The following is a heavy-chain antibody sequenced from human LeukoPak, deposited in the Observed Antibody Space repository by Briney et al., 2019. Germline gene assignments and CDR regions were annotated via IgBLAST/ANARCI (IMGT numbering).Heavy chain of an antibody. CDR2: ISGSGGST. CDR1: GFTFSSYA. D-gene: IGHD6-19*01. V-gene: IGHV3-23*01. Sequence: GGSLRLSCAASGFTFSSYAMSWVRQAPGKGLEWVSAISGSGGSTYYADSVRGRFTISRENAKNSLYLQINSLRAEDTAVYYCARGGAVAGNNYFDYWGQGTLVTVS. CDR3: ARGGAVAGNNYFDY. J-gene: IGHJ4*02.